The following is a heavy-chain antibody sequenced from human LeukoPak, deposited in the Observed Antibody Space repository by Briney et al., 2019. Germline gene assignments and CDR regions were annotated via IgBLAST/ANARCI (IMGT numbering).Heavy chain of an antibody. V-gene: IGHV3-23*01. CDR2: ISGSGDST. J-gene: IGHJ5*02. CDR3: AKWAYDSDLRGWFDP. D-gene: IGHD3-22*01. Sequence: QPGGSLRLSCAASGFTFSSYSMNWVRQAPGKGLEWVSGISGSGDSTYYADSVKGRFTISRDNSKNTLYLQMNSLRAEDTAVYYCAKWAYDSDLRGWFDPWGQGTLVTVSS. CDR1: GFTFSSYS.